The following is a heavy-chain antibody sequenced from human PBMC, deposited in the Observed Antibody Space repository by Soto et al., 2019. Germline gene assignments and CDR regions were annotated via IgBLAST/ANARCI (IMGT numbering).Heavy chain of an antibody. V-gene: IGHV4-31*03. Sequence: SETLSLTCTVSGGSISSGGYYWSWIRQHRGKGLEWIGDIYYSGSTYYNPSLKSRVTISVDTSKNPFSLKLSSVTAADTAVYYCSAEPKDYDYDYYYDMGVRGKGTTGT. CDR3: SAEPKDYDYDYYYDMGV. CDR2: IYYSGST. CDR1: GGSISSGGYY. J-gene: IGHJ6*03. D-gene: IGHD3-3*01.